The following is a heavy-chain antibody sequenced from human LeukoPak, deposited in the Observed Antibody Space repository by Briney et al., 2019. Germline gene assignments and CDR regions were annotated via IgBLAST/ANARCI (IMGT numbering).Heavy chain of an antibody. CDR3: AKDKLGYEQYFDY. CDR1: GFTFSSYA. J-gene: IGHJ4*02. V-gene: IGHV3-23*01. D-gene: IGHD5-12*01. Sequence: HSGGSLRLSCAASGFTFSSYAMSWVRQAPGKGLEWVSAISGSGGSTYYADSVKGRFTISRDNSKNTLYLQMNSLRAEDTAVYYCAKDKLGYEQYFDYWGQGTLVTVSS. CDR2: ISGSGGST.